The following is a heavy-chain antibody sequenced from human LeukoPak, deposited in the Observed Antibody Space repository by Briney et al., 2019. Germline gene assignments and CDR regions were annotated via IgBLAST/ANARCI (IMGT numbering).Heavy chain of an antibody. Sequence: GGSLRLSCAASGFTFSSYAMSWVRQAPGKGLEWVSAISGSGGSTYYADSVKGRFTISRDNSKNTLYLQMNSLRAEDTAVYYCANIEVIAVAGAIDYWGQGTLVTVSS. CDR2: ISGSGGST. J-gene: IGHJ4*02. V-gene: IGHV3-23*01. CDR3: ANIEVIAVAGAIDY. D-gene: IGHD6-19*01. CDR1: GFTFSSYA.